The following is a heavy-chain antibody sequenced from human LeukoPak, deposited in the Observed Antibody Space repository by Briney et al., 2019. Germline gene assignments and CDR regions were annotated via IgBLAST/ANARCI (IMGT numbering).Heavy chain of an antibody. CDR1: GFTFSSYT. CDR3: AITVDCRATTDCYSYFHH. V-gene: IGHV3-21*01. D-gene: IGHD2-21*02. CDR2: ISSSSSYI. Sequence: GGSLRLSCAASGFTFSSYTMNWVRQPPGKGLEWVSSISSSSSYIYYADSVKGRFTISRDNAKNSLYLQMNSLRAEDTAVYYCAITVDCRATTDCYSYFHHWGQGTLVTVSS. J-gene: IGHJ1*01.